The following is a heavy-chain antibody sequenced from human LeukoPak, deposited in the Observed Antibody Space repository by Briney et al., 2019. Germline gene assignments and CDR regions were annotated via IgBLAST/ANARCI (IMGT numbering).Heavy chain of an antibody. Sequence: TGGSLRHSCAASGFTFSSYSMNYVRQATGRGLEWVSYNSSSSSTIYYAASVKGRFTISRDNAKNSLYLQMNSLRAEDTAVYYCARAGLVGGYFDYWGQGTLVTVSS. CDR1: GFTFSSYS. J-gene: IGHJ4*02. V-gene: IGHV3-48*04. D-gene: IGHD1-26*01. CDR3: ARAGLVGGYFDY. CDR2: NSSSSSTI.